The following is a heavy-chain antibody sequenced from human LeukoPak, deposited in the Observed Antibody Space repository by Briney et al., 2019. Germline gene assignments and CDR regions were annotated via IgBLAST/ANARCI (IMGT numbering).Heavy chain of an antibody. J-gene: IGHJ5*02. CDR3: ARDTPYYDFWSGYASNWFDP. D-gene: IGHD3-3*01. CDR1: GFTFSSYG. Sequence: GGSLRLSCVASGFTFSSYGMHWVRQAPGKGLEWVAFIRYDGSNKYYADSVKGRFTISRDNAKDSLFLQMNSLRAEDTAVYYCARDTPYYDFWSGYASNWFDPWGQGTLVTVSS. CDR2: IRYDGSNK. V-gene: IGHV3-30*02.